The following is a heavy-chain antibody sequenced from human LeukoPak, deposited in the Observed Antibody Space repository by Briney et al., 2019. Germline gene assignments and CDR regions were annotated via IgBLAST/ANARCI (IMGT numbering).Heavy chain of an antibody. J-gene: IGHJ6*03. CDR3: ARDGPSRYYGSGPLHYYYMDV. Sequence: GGSLRLSCAASGFTFSSYSMNWVRQAPGKGLEWVSYISSSSSTIYYADSVKGRFTISRDNAKNSLYLQMNSLRAEDTAVYYCARDGPSRYYGSGPLHYYYMDVWGKGTTVTVSS. D-gene: IGHD3-10*01. CDR1: GFTFSSYS. V-gene: IGHV3-48*01. CDR2: ISSSSSTI.